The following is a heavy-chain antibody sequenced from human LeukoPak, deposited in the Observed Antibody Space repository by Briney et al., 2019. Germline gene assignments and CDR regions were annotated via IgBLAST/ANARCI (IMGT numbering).Heavy chain of an antibody. D-gene: IGHD1-26*01. V-gene: IGHV4-39*07. CDR3: ARESRATQLDY. J-gene: IGHJ4*02. Sequence: PSETLSLTCTVSGGSMSSSSYYWGWVRQPPGKGLEWIGSIYYSGSTYYNPSLKSRVTISVDTSKNQFSLKLSSVTAADTAVYYCARESRATQLDYWGQGTLVTVSS. CDR1: GGSMSSSSYY. CDR2: IYYSGST.